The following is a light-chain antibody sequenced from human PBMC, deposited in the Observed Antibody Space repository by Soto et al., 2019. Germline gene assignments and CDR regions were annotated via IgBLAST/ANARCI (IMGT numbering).Light chain of an antibody. J-gene: IGLJ2*01. CDR2: SNS. Sequence: QSVLTQTPSASGPPGQRVSISCSGSSTNIGRNTVIWYQHVPGTTPKVLIYSNSQRPSGVPDRFSGSKSGTSASLAISGLQSDDEADYYCAAWDDSLNGVVFGGGTKLTVL. V-gene: IGLV1-44*01. CDR3: AAWDDSLNGVV. CDR1: STNIGRNT.